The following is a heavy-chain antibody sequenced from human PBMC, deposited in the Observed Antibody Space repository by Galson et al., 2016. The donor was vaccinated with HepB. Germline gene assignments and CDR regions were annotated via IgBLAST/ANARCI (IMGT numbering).Heavy chain of an antibody. V-gene: IGHV4-30-4*01. J-gene: IGHJ6*02. Sequence: LRLSCAASGFTFSDYYMSWIRQPPGKGLEWIGYIYYSGTTYYNPSLKSRVSISVDTSKNQFSLRLSSVTAADTALYYCARIYSNYVLGMDVWGRGTTVTVSS. CDR3: ARIYSNYVLGMDV. CDR1: GFTFSDYY. CDR2: IYYSGTT. D-gene: IGHD4-11*01.